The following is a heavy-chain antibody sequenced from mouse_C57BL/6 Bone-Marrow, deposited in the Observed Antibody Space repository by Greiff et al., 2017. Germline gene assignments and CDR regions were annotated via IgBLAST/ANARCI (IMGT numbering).Heavy chain of an antibody. CDR2: ISDGGSYT. V-gene: IGHV5-4*01. J-gene: IGHJ3*01. CDR1: GFTFSSYA. D-gene: IGHD2-12*01. CDR3: ARGRPVRGFAY. Sequence: EVQLVESGGGLVKPGGSLKLSCAASGFTFSSYAMSWVRQTPEKRLEWVATISDGGSYTYYPDNVKGRFTISRDNAKNNLYLQMSHLKSEDTAMYYCARGRPVRGFAYWGQGTLVTVSA.